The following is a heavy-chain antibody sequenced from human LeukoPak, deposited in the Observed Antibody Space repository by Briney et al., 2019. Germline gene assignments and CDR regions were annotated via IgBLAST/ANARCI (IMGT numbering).Heavy chain of an antibody. CDR3: ARDWGTSSLYLVN. CDR2: RQNDGKNK. CDR1: GFTFSSHG. J-gene: IGHJ4*02. V-gene: IGHV3-30*02. D-gene: IGHD6-6*01. Sequence: GGSLRLSCAASGFTFSSHGMHWVRQAPGKGMEWVAFRQNDGKNKKYADSVKGRLTISRDNSKNTLYLQMNSLTVEDTAVYYCARDWGTSSLYLVNWGQGTLVTVSS.